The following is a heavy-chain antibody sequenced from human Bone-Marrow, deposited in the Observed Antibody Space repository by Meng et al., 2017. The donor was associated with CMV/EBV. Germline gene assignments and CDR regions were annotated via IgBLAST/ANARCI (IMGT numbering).Heavy chain of an antibody. J-gene: IGHJ4*02. V-gene: IGHV3-23*03. D-gene: IGHD5-12*01. CDR1: GFTFSSYA. Sequence: GGSLRLSCAASGFTFSSYAMSWVRQAPGKGLEWVSVIYSGGSSTYYADSVKGRFTISRDNSKSTLYLQMNSLRAEDTAVYYCVNCGPYGGYVHYWGQGTLVTVSS. CDR3: VNCGPYGGYVHY. CDR2: IYSGGSST.